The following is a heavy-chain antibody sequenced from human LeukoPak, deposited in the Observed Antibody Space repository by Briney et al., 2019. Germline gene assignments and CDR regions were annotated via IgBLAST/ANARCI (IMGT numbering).Heavy chain of an antibody. Sequence: GGSLRLSCAASRFTFSNYWMHWVRQAPGKGLVWVSRINPDGSSTTYADSVKGRFTISRDNVKNTLYLQMNSLRAEDTAVYYCAKEFSGDYLQFYFDYWGQGTLVTVSS. D-gene: IGHD4-17*01. J-gene: IGHJ4*02. CDR3: AKEFSGDYLQFYFDY. V-gene: IGHV3-74*01. CDR2: INPDGSST. CDR1: RFTFSNYW.